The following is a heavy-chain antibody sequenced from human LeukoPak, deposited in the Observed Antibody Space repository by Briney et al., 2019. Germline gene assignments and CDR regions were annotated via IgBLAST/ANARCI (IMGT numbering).Heavy chain of an antibody. CDR3: VRDRNALQFLDY. J-gene: IGHJ4*02. V-gene: IGHV3-33*01. Sequence: PGGSLRLSCAASGFTFRNFGMHWVRQAPGKGLEWVAVIWYDGSEKCYADSVKGRFTISRDNSKNMLYLQTNSLRAEDTAVYYCVRDRNALQFLDYWGQGTVVTVSS. CDR2: IWYDGSEK. D-gene: IGHD3-3*01. CDR1: GFTFRNFG.